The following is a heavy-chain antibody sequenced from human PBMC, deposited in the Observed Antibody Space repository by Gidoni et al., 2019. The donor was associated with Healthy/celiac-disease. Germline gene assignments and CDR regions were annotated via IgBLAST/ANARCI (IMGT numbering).Heavy chain of an antibody. CDR2: IIPILGIA. J-gene: IGHJ4*02. V-gene: IGHV1-69*02. Sequence: QVQLVQSGAEVKKPGSSVKVSCKASGGTFSSYTISWVRQAPGQGLEWMGRIIPILGIANYAQKFQGRVTITADKSTSTAYMELSSLRSEDTAVYYCARGHEEYAPFDYWGQGTLVTVSS. CDR1: GGTFSSYT. CDR3: ARGHEEYAPFDY.